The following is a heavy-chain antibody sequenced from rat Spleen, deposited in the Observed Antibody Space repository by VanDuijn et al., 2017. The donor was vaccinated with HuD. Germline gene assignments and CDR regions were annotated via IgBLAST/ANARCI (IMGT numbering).Heavy chain of an antibody. CDR2: IIYDGSST. D-gene: IGHD1-12*03. J-gene: IGHJ3*01. CDR3: ARGYYDGYYHDSFAY. V-gene: IGHV5-17*01. Sequence: EVQLVESGGGLVQPGRSLKFSCAASGFTFSDYAMAWVRQAPKKGLEWVATIIYDGSSTYYRDSVKGRFTISRDNAKSTLYLQMDSLRSEDTATYYWARGYYDGYYHDSFAYWGQGTLVTVSS. CDR1: GFTFSDYA.